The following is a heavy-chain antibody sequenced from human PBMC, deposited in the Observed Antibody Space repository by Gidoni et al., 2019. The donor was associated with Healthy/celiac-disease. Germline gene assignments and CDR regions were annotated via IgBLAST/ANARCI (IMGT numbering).Heavy chain of an antibody. J-gene: IGHJ5*02. CDR1: GGSISSGGYS. CDR3: ARAPGMVRGGFRNNWFDP. CDR2: IYHSGST. D-gene: IGHD3-10*01. Sequence: QLQLQESGSGLVKPSQTLSLTCPVSGGSISSGGYSWSWIRQPPGKGLEWIGYIYHSGSTYYNPSLKSRVTISVDRSKNQFSLKLSSVTAADTAVYYCARAPGMVRGGFRNNWFDPWGQGTLVTVSS. V-gene: IGHV4-30-2*01.